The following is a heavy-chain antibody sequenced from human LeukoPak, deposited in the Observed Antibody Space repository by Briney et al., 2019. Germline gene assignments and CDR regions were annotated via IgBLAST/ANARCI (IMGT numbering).Heavy chain of an antibody. J-gene: IGHJ4*02. CDR3: ARQTGDREFDH. CDR2: INHSGST. V-gene: IGHV4-34*01. CDR1: GGSFSGYY. D-gene: IGHD7-27*01. Sequence: PSETLSLTCAVYGGSFSGYYWSWIRQPPGKGLEWIGEINHSGSTNYNPSLKSRVTISVDTSKNQFSLKLSSVTAADTAVYYCARQTGDREFDHWGQGTLVTVSS.